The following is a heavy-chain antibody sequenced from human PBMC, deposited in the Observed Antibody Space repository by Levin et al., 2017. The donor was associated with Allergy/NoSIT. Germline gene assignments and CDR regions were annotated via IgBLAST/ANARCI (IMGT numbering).Heavy chain of an antibody. Sequence: GESLKISCATSGFTFSNYWMHWVRQPPGKGLLWVSRVSSDGSDISYADSVKGRFTISRDNAKNTLYLQMNNLRAEDTAVYYCARDPGAWEVPSDHWGQGTLVTVSS. CDR3: ARDPGAWEVPSDH. V-gene: IGHV3-74*01. CDR2: VSSDGSDI. CDR1: GFTFSNYW. D-gene: IGHD1-26*01. J-gene: IGHJ4*02.